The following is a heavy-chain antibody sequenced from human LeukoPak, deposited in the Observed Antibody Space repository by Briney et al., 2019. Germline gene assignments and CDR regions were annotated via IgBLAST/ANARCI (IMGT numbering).Heavy chain of an antibody. CDR1: GGSISSYY. D-gene: IGHD3-10*01. CDR2: INHRGST. CDR3: ARRPMVRGLISLAY. V-gene: IGHV4-34*01. Sequence: SETLSLTCTVSGGSISSYYWSWIRQPPGKGLEWIGEINHRGSTNYNPSLKSRVIISVDTSKNQFSPKLSSVTAADTAAYYCARRPMVRGLISLAYWGQGTLVTVSS. J-gene: IGHJ4*02.